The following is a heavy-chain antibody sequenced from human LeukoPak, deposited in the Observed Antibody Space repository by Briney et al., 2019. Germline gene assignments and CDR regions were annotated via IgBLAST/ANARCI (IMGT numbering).Heavy chain of an antibody. D-gene: IGHD2-2*01. Sequence: GASVKVSCKVSGHTLTELSMHWVRQAPGKGLEWMGGFDPEDGETIYAQKFQGRVTMTEDTSTDTAYMELSSLRSEDTAVYYCATIPNCSSTSCSRHYYYYYGMDVWGQGTTVTVSS. CDR2: FDPEDGET. CDR1: GHTLTELS. J-gene: IGHJ6*02. V-gene: IGHV1-24*01. CDR3: ATIPNCSSTSCSRHYYYYYGMDV.